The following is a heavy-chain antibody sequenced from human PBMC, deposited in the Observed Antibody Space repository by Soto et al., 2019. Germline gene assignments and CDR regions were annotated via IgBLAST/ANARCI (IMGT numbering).Heavy chain of an antibody. J-gene: IGHJ4*02. CDR3: ARDLRWTTVTTGDY. D-gene: IGHD4-17*01. V-gene: IGHV3-30-3*01. CDR2: ISYDGSNK. Sequence: QVQLVESGGGVVQPGRSLRLSCAASGFTFSSYAMHWVRQAPGKGLEWVAVISYDGSNKYYADSVKGRFTISRDNSKNKLYLQMNSLRAEDTAVYYCARDLRWTTVTTGDYWGQGTLVTVSS. CDR1: GFTFSSYA.